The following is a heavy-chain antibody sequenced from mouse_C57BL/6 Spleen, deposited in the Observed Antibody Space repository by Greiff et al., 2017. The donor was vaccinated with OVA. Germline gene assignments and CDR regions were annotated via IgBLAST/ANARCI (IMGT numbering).Heavy chain of an antibody. J-gene: IGHJ4*01. D-gene: IGHD2-4*01. CDR3: AVYYDYDFGAMDY. V-gene: IGHV1-47*01. Sequence: QVQLQQSGVELVKPGASVKMSCKASGYTFTTYPIEWMKQNHGKSLEWIGNFHPYNDDTKYNEKFKGKATLTVEKSSSTVYLELSRLTSDDSAVYYCAVYYDYDFGAMDYWGQGTSVTVSS. CDR1: GYTFTTYP. CDR2: FHPYNDDT.